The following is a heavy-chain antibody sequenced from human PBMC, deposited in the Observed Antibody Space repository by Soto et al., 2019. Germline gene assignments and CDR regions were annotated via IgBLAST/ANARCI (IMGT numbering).Heavy chain of an antibody. CDR2: IWCDGSNK. CDR3: ARGQHADHDC. J-gene: IGHJ4*02. CDR1: GFTFSSYG. V-gene: IGHV3-33*01. Sequence: PGGSLRLSCAASGFTFSSYGMHWVRQAPGKGLEWVAVIWCDGSNKYYAESVRGRFTISRDNFQNVLYLQMYSLRGDDTAVYYCARGQHADHDCWGQGTLVTVSS.